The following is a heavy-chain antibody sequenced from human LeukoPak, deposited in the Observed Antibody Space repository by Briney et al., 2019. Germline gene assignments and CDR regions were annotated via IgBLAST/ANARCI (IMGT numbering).Heavy chain of an antibody. CDR1: GFTFSSYS. D-gene: IGHD4-11*01. Sequence: GGSLRLSCAASGFTFSSYSMNWVRLAPGKGLEWVSYISSGSGTVYYADSVKGRFTISRDNAKNSLYLQMNSLRAEDTAVYYCARTDYSNYNFDYWGQGTLVTVSS. J-gene: IGHJ4*02. CDR3: ARTDYSNYNFDY. CDR2: ISSGSGTV. V-gene: IGHV3-48*01.